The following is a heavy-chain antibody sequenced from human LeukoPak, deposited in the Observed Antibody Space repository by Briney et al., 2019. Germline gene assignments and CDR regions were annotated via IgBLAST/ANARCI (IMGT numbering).Heavy chain of an antibody. V-gene: IGHV3-9*01. CDR2: ISWNSGSI. J-gene: IGHJ4*02. Sequence: PGGSLRLSCAASGFTFYDYAMRWVRQAPGKGLEWVSGISWNSGSIGYADSVKGRFTISRDNAKNSLYLQTSSLRPEDTALYYCAKGPYSSGWYYFDYWGQGTLVTVSS. CDR3: AKGPYSSGWYYFDY. CDR1: GFTFYDYA. D-gene: IGHD6-19*01.